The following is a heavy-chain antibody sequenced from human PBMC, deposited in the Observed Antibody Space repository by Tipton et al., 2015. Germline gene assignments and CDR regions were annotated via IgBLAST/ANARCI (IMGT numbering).Heavy chain of an antibody. CDR1: GGSVSSSSYY. D-gene: IGHD2-2*01. V-gene: IGHV4-61*01. CDR2: IYYTGST. CDR3: ARMIPSVASSSTADGVY. J-gene: IGHJ4*02. Sequence: TLSLTCTVSGGSVSSSSYYWSWIRQPPGKGLEWIAYIYYTGSTNYNPSLKSRVTISLDTSKNQFSLKLSSVTAADTAVYYCARMIPSVASSSTADGVYWGQGTLVTVSS.